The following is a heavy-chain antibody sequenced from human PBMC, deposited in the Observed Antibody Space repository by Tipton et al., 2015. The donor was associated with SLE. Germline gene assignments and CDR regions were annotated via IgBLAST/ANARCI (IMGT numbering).Heavy chain of an antibody. Sequence: GLVKPSETLSLTCAVYGGSFSGYYWSWIRQPPGKGLEWIGYIYYSGSTNYNPSLKSRVTISVDTSKNQFSLKLSSVTAADTAVYYCASVNYYDSSGPYHFQHWGQGTLVTVSS. CDR3: ASVNYYDSSGPYHFQH. CDR2: IYYSGST. D-gene: IGHD3-22*01. CDR1: GGSFSGYY. J-gene: IGHJ1*01. V-gene: IGHV4-59*01.